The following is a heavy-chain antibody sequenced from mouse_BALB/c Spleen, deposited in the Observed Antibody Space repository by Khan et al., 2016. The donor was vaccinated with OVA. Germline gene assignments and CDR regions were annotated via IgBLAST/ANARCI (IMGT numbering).Heavy chain of an antibody. CDR2: ISYSGNT. J-gene: IGHJ2*01. D-gene: IGHD2-10*02. V-gene: IGHV3-2*02. CDR3: ARMYGGDFDY. CDR1: GYSITRDYA. Sequence: EVQLVESGPGLVKPSQSLSLTCTVTGYSITRDYAWNWIRQFPGNRLEWMGFISYSGNTNYNPSLKSRISVTRDTSKNQFFLQLNSVTTEDTATYYCARMYGGDFDYWGQGTTLTVSS.